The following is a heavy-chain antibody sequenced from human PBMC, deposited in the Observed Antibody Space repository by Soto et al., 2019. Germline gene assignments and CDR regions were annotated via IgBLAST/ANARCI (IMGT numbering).Heavy chain of an antibody. J-gene: IGHJ4*02. D-gene: IGHD3-22*01. CDR2: IIPIFGTA. CDR3: ARGVDYDRGGYYYFY. Sequence: KVSCKASGGTFNNYAISWVRQAPGQGLEWMGGIIPIFGTANYAQKFQDRVTITADESTTTAYMELRSLRSEDTAVYYCARGVDYDRGGYYYFYWGQGTLVTVSS. V-gene: IGHV1-69*01. CDR1: GGTFNNYA.